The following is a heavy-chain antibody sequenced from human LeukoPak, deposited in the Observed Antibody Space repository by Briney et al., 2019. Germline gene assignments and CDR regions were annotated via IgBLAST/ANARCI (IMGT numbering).Heavy chain of an antibody. CDR2: ISSSSNTI. D-gene: IGHD6-13*01. CDR1: GFTFSTYS. V-gene: IGHV3-48*04. J-gene: IGHJ4*02. CDR3: ARAANTAAGTPTLAIDY. Sequence: GGSLRLSCAASGFTFSTYSMNWVRQAPGKGLEWVSYISSSSNTIYYADSVKGRFTISRDNAKNSLYLQMNSLRAEDTAVYYCARAANTAAGTPTLAIDYWGQGTLVTVSS.